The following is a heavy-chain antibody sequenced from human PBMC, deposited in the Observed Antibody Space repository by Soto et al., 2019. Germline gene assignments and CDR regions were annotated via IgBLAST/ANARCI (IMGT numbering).Heavy chain of an antibody. V-gene: IGHV5-51*01. Sequence: GESLKISCKGSGYSFTSYWIGWVRQMPGKDLEWKGIIYPGDSDTRYSPSFQGQVTISADKSISTAYLQWSILKASDTAMYYCARHLWILVVVPAAMINIYYYGMDVWGQGTTVTVSS. CDR3: ARHLWILVVVPAAMINIYYYGMDV. CDR2: IYPGDSDT. J-gene: IGHJ6*02. D-gene: IGHD2-2*01. CDR1: GYSFTSYW.